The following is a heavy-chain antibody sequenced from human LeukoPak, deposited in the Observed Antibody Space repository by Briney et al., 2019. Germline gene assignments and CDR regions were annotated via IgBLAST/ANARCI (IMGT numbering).Heavy chain of an antibody. CDR3: ATFSKSSSWFLDY. CDR1: GYTLTELS. V-gene: IGHV1-24*01. Sequence: ASVKVSCKVSGYTLTELSMHWVRQAPGKGLEWMGGFDPEDGETIYAQKFQGRVTMTEDTSTDTAYMEPSSLRSEDTAVYYCATFSKSSSWFLDYWGQGTLVTVSS. D-gene: IGHD6-13*01. CDR2: FDPEDGET. J-gene: IGHJ4*02.